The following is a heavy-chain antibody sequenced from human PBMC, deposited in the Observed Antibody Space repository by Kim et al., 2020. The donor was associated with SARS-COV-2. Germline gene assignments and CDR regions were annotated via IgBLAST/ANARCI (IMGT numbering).Heavy chain of an antibody. J-gene: IGHJ1*01. Sequence: GGSLRLSCAASGFTFSSYPMNWVRQAPGKGLEWLSYISSGGTTIYYADSVKGRFTISRDDAKNLVFLQMNSLRAEDTALYYCAREDTYSSAWDPDYGGKGTLVTVSS. D-gene: IGHD6-19*01. CDR1: GFTFSSYP. V-gene: IGHV3-48*03. CDR2: ISSGGTTI. CDR3: AREDTYSSAWDPDY.